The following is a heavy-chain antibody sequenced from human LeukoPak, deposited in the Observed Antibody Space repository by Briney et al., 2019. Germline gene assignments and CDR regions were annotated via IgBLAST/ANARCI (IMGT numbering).Heavy chain of an antibody. CDR2: IYYSGSA. Sequence: PSETLSLTCTVSGGSLSGYYWTWIRQPPGKGLEWIGDIYYSGSASYNPSLKSRVTISVDTSKNQFSLKLNPVTAADTAMYYCARIMLGYFDYWGQGNLVTVSS. CDR1: GGSLSGYY. D-gene: IGHD2-8*01. CDR3: ARIMLGYFDY. V-gene: IGHV4-59*01. J-gene: IGHJ4*02.